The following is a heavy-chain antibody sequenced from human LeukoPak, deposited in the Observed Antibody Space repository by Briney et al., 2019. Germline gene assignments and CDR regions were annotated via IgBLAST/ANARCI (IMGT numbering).Heavy chain of an antibody. V-gene: IGHV4-59*01. CDR1: GGSISSYY. CDR3: AIGTVRGYFDL. Sequence: TSETLSLTCTVSGGSISSYYWSWIRQPPGKGLEWIGYIYYSGSTNYNPSLKSRATISVDTSKNQFSLRLSSVTAADTAVYYCAIGTVRGYFDLWGRGTLVTVSS. D-gene: IGHD4-17*01. CDR2: IYYSGST. J-gene: IGHJ2*01.